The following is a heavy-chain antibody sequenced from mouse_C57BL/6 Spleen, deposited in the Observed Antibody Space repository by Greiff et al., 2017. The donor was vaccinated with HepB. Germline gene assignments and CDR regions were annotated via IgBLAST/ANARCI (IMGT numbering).Heavy chain of an antibody. D-gene: IGHD1-1*01. J-gene: IGHJ2*01. Sequence: QVQLQQSGPELVKPGASVKISCKASGYSFPSYYIHWVKQRPGQGLEWIGWIYPGSGNTKYNEKFKGKATLTADTSSSTAYMQLSSLTSEDSAVYYCARRNYGSPYYFDYWGQGTTLTVSS. CDR3: ARRNYGSPYYFDY. V-gene: IGHV1-66*01. CDR1: GYSFPSYY. CDR2: IYPGSGNT.